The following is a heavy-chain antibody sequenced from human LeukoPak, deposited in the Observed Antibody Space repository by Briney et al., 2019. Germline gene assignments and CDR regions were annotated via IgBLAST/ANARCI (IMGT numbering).Heavy chain of an antibody. CDR3: ETGRLSNYYFDY. V-gene: IGHV1-24*01. Sequence: GASVKVSCKVSGYTLTELSMHWVRQAPGKGLEWMGGFDPEDGETIYAQKFQGRVTMTEDTSTDTAYMELSSLRSEDTAVYYCETGRLSNYYFDYWGQGTLVTVSS. CDR1: GYTLTELS. CDR2: FDPEDGET. J-gene: IGHJ4*02. D-gene: IGHD4-11*01.